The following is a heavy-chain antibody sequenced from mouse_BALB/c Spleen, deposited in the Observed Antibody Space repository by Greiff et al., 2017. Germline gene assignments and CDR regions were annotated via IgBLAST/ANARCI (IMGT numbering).Heavy chain of an antibody. CDR3: ARSRVYGMDY. CDR2: ISSGSSTI. V-gene: IGHV5-17*02. Sequence: EVKLVESGGGLVQPGGSRKLSCAASGFTFSSFGMHWVRQAPEKGLEWVAYISSGSSTIYYADTVKGRFTISRDNPKNTLFLQMTSLRSEDTAMYYCARSRVYGMDYWGQGTSVTVSS. J-gene: IGHJ4*01. CDR1: GFTFSSFG.